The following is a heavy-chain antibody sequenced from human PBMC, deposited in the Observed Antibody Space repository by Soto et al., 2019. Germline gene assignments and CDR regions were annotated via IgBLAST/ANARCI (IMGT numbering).Heavy chain of an antibody. CDR1: GYSFTSYW. V-gene: IGHV5-10-1*01. J-gene: IGHJ6*02. Sequence: GESLKISCKGSGYSFTSYWISWVRQMPGKGLEWMGRTDPSDSYTNYSPSFQGHVTISADKSISTAYLQWSSLKASDTAMYYCASTSGYCGGGSCYYYYYGMDVWGQGTTVTVSS. CDR2: TDPSDSYT. CDR3: ASTSGYCGGGSCYYYYYGMDV. D-gene: IGHD2-15*01.